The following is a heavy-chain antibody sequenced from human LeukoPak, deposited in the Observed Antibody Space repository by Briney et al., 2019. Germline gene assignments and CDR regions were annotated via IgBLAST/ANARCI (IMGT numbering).Heavy chain of an antibody. J-gene: IGHJ4*02. V-gene: IGHV4-39*07. CDR3: ARVYGSGPDKLRYFDY. CDR1: GGSISSSSYY. CDR2: IYYSGST. Sequence: SETLSLTCTVSGGSISSSSYYWGWIRQPPGKGLEWIGSIYYSGSTYYNPSLKSRVTISVDTSKNQFSLKLSSVTAADTAVYYCARVYGSGPDKLRYFDYWGQGTLVTVSS. D-gene: IGHD3-10*01.